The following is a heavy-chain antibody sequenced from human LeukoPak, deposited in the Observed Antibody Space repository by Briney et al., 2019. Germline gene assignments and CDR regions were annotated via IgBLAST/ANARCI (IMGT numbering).Heavy chain of an antibody. CDR2: INPDSGGT. D-gene: IGHD2-2*02. CDR3: ARGRHIVVPAALRDDY. Sequence: ASVKVSCKASGYTLTGYFMHWVRQAPGQGLEWMGWINPDSGGTNYAQKFQGRVTMTRDTSISTAYMELSRLRSDDTAAYFCARGRHIVVPAALRDDYWGQGTLVTVSS. CDR1: GYTLTGYF. V-gene: IGHV1-2*02. J-gene: IGHJ4*02.